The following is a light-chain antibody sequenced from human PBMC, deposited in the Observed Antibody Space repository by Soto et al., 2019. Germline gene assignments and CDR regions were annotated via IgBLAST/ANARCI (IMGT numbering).Light chain of an antibody. CDR3: CSYAGSSTFQYV. J-gene: IGLJ1*01. CDR2: EVS. V-gene: IGLV2-23*02. Sequence: QSALTQPASVSGSPGQSITISFTGTSSDVGSYNLVSWYQQHPGKAPKLMIYEVSKRPSGVSNRFSGSKSGNTASLTISGLQAEDEADYYCCSYAGSSTFQYVFGTGTKVTVL. CDR1: SSDVGSYNL.